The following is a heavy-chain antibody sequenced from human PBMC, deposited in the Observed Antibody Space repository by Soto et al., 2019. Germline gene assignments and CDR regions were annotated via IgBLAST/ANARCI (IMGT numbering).Heavy chain of an antibody. J-gene: IGHJ5*02. CDR3: AKDSHPYDSSGS. Sequence: GGSLRLSCAASGFTFSSYAMSWVRQAPGKGLEWVSAISGSGGSTYYADSGKGRFTISRDNSKNTLYLQMNSLRAEDTAVYYCAKDSHPYDSSGSWGQGTLVTVSS. CDR1: GFTFSSYA. D-gene: IGHD3-22*01. V-gene: IGHV3-23*01. CDR2: ISGSGGST.